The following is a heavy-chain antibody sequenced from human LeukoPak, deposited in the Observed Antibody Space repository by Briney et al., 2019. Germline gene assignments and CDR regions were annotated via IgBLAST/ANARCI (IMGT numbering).Heavy chain of an antibody. Sequence: GGSLRLSCAASGFTSSSYVMSWVRQAPGKGLEWVSASSGSGSITYYADSVKGRFTISRDNSNNTLYLRMNSLRAEDTAVYYCAKDLSSGYYDAFDIWGQGTMVTVSS. CDR3: AKDLSSGYYDAFDI. CDR1: GFTSSSYV. CDR2: SSGSGSIT. J-gene: IGHJ3*02. D-gene: IGHD3-22*01. V-gene: IGHV3-23*01.